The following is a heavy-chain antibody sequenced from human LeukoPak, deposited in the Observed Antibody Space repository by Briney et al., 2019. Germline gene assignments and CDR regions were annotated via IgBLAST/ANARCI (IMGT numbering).Heavy chain of an antibody. V-gene: IGHV3-23*01. J-gene: IGHJ4*02. CDR1: GFTFSSYA. CDR3: AMWNLAYCGGDCYTRLAIAPSPLNHSDY. D-gene: IGHD2-21*02. CDR2: ISGSGGST. Sequence: GGSLRLSCAASGFTFSSYAMSWVRQAPGKGLEWVSAISGSGGSTYYADSVKGRFTISRDNSKNTLYLQMNSLRAEDTAVYYCAMWNLAYCGGDCYTRLAIAPSPLNHSDYWGQGTLVTVSS.